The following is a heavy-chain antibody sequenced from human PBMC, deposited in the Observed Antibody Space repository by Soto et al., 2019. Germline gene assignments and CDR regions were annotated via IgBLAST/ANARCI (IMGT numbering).Heavy chain of an antibody. CDR2: ISSSSSYI. D-gene: IGHD6-19*01. CDR1: GFTFSSYS. CDR3: ARDAVAGTSDSDY. J-gene: IGHJ4*02. V-gene: IGHV3-21*01. Sequence: RRLSFAASGFTFSSYSMNWVRQAPGKGLEWVSSISSSSSYIYYADSVKGRFTISRDNAKNSLYLQMNSLRAEDTAVYYCARDAVAGTSDSDYRGQATLVTVSS.